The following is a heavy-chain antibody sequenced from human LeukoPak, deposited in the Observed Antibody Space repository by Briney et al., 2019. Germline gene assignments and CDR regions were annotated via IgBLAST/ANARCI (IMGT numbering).Heavy chain of an antibody. CDR1: GGSISSYY. CDR2: IYYSGST. J-gene: IGHJ5*02. V-gene: IGHV4-59*01. CDR3: ARVPTEYWFDP. Sequence: SLETLSLTCTVSGGSISSYYWSWIRQPPGRGLEWIGYIYYSGSTNYNPSLKSRVTISVDTSKNQFSLKLSSVTAADTAVYYCARVPTEYWFDPWGQGTLVTVSS. D-gene: IGHD4-11*01.